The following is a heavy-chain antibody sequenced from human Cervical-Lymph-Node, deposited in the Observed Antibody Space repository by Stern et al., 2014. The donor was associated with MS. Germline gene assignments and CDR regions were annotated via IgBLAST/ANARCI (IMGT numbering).Heavy chain of an antibody. CDR1: EGTFGDST. CDR3: ARTSLLDS. V-gene: IGHV1-69*09. Sequence: VQLVQSGPEVKKPGSSVKVSCKPSEGTFGDSTINWVRQAPGQGLEWMGRIVPILGITTYTQNFQGRVTFTADDSRTTAYLELRGLRSDDTAIYYCARTSLLDSWGQGTLVTVSS. J-gene: IGHJ4*02. CDR2: IVPILGIT. D-gene: IGHD1-1*01.